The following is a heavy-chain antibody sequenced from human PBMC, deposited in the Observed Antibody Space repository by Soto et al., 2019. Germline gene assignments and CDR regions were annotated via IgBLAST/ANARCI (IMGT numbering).Heavy chain of an antibody. CDR2: TYYRSKWKT. Sequence: SQTLSLTWAISGDSVSSNSAAWNWVRQSPSRGLEWLGRTYYRSKWKTDYAVSVRGRITINPDTSKNQFSLQLNSVTPGDTAVYYCARGDVIDIWGRGTMVTVSS. CDR1: GDSVSSNSAA. V-gene: IGHV6-1*01. CDR3: ARGDVIDI. J-gene: IGHJ3*02.